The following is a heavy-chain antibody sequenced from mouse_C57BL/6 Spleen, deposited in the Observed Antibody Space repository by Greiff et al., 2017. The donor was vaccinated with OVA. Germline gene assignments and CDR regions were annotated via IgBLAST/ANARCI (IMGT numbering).Heavy chain of an antibody. CDR3: ERSVRGYFDY. J-gene: IGHJ2*01. CDR1: GFTFTDYY. CDR2: IRNKANGYTT. Sequence: EVKLVESGGGLVQPGGSLSLSCAASGFTFTDYYMSWVRQPPGKALEWLGFIRNKANGYTTEYSASVKGRFTISRDNTQSILYLQMNALGAADSATFYCERSVRGYFDYWGQGTTLTVSS. D-gene: IGHD1-1*01. V-gene: IGHV7-3*01.